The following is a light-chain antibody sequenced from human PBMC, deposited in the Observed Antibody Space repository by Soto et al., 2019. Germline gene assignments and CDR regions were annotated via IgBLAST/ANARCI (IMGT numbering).Light chain of an antibody. CDR3: QQFHRWPLT. CDR2: DAS. CDR1: QSVSSK. J-gene: IGKJ4*01. V-gene: IGKV3-15*01. Sequence: EIVMTQSPATLSVSPGERATLSCRASQSVSSKLAWDQQTSGQAPRLLIYDASTRATDTPTRFSASGSGTEFTLTLSSLQSEDFAVYYCQQFHRWPLTFGGGTKVEIK.